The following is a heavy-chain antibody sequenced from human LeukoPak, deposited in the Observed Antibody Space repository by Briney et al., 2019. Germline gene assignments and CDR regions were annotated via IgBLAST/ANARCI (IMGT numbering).Heavy chain of an antibody. CDR2: INHSGST. Sequence: SETLSLTCAVYGGSFSGYYWSWIRQPPGKGLEWIGEINHSGSTNHNPSLKSRVTISVDTSKNQFSLKLSSVTAADTAVYYCARGWYVRNFDYWGQGTLVTVSS. J-gene: IGHJ4*02. CDR1: GGSFSGYY. V-gene: IGHV4-34*01. CDR3: ARGWYVRNFDY. D-gene: IGHD2-15*01.